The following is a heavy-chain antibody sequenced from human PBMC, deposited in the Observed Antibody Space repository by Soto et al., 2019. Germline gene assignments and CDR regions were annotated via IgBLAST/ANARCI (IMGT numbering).Heavy chain of an antibody. Sequence: PGGSLRLSCAASGFSFSNYAMHWVRQAPGKGPEWVAVISYDGSEKYYADSVKGRFTISRDNSKNTLDLQMNSLTTEDTALYYCARDSSSGYYFFDYWGQGT. CDR1: GFSFSNYA. CDR2: ISYDGSEK. V-gene: IGHV3-30*03. J-gene: IGHJ4*02. D-gene: IGHD3-22*01. CDR3: ARDSSSGYYFFDY.